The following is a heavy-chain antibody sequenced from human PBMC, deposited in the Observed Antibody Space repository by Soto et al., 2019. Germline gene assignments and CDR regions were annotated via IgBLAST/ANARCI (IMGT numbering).Heavy chain of an antibody. V-gene: IGHV3-66*01. CDR3: ARELTAGYMDV. J-gene: IGHJ6*03. CDR1: GLTVTGVD. D-gene: IGHD2-21*02. CDR2: IYTGETT. Sequence: EVQLVESGGGLVQPGGSLRLSCVGSGLTVTGVDMTWVRLAPGKGLEPISSIYTGETTFYVDSVKGRFTISRDDSRNTLYLQMNRLRAEDTAVYYCARELTAGYMDVWGKGTTVTVSS.